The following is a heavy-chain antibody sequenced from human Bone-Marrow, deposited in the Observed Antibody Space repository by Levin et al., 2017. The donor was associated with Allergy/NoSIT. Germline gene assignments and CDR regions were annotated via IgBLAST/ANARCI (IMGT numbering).Heavy chain of an antibody. V-gene: IGHV1-2*02. Sequence: GESLKISCKASGYTFTDYYVHWVRQAPGQGLQWMGLIKPNSGGTNYAPKFQGSVTLTSYTSISTAYMELSGLKSDDTAVYYCARVSVRVTTGLGYWGQGTLVTVSS. J-gene: IGHJ4*02. CDR2: IKPNSGGT. CDR3: ARVSVRVTTGLGY. D-gene: IGHD4-17*01. CDR1: GYTFTDYY.